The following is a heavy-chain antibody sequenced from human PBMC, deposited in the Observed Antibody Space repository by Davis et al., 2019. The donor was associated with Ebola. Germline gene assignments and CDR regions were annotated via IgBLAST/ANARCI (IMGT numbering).Heavy chain of an antibody. CDR1: GFTFSGSA. Sequence: GESLKISCAASGFTFSGSAMHWVRQASGKGLEWVGRIRSKANSYATAYAASVKGRFTISRDDSKNTAYLQMNSLKTEDTAVYYCARQGLRYYFDYWGQGTLVTVSS. J-gene: IGHJ4*02. V-gene: IGHV3-73*01. D-gene: IGHD4-17*01. CDR2: IRSKANSYAT. CDR3: ARQGLRYYFDY.